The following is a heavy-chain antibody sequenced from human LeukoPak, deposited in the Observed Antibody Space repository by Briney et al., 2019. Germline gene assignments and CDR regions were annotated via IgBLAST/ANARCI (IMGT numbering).Heavy chain of an antibody. D-gene: IGHD2-2*01. J-gene: IGHJ5*02. Sequence: ASVKVSCKASGYTFTSYAMHWVRQAPGQRLEWMGWINAGNGNTKYSQKFQGRVTITRDTSASTAYMELSSLRSEDTAVYYCARAETDIVVVPAAGGWFDPWGQGTLVTVSS. CDR3: ARAETDIVVVPAAGGWFDP. CDR2: INAGNGNT. CDR1: GYTFTSYA. V-gene: IGHV1-3*01.